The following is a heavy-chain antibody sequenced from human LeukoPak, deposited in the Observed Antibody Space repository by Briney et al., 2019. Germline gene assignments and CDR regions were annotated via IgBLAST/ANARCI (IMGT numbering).Heavy chain of an antibody. D-gene: IGHD2-2*01. Sequence: GEFPITSCSCSGYIFTTYWFGWVRQMPGKGLGGMGVYYYDGSDTRYNPSLQGQVTMSADKSINTPSLQLSCLSAADSAMYYCARREGCSSNSCLPVSWGQGTLVTVSS. CDR2: YYYDGSDT. CDR1: GYIFTTYW. CDR3: ARREGCSSNSCLPVS. V-gene: IGHV5-51*01. J-gene: IGHJ5*02.